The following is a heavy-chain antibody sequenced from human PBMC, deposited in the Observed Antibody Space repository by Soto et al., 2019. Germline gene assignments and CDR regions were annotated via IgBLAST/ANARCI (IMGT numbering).Heavy chain of an antibody. CDR3: AKDRQRLVVPYYYYYGMDV. CDR1: GFTFSSFG. Sequence: GGSLRLSCAASGFTFSSFGMHWVRQAPGKGLEWVAVISYDRSNQYYADSVKGRFTISRDNSKNTLYLDINSLRDEDTAVYYCAKDRQRLVVPYYYYYGMDVWGQGTTVTVSS. CDR2: ISYDRSNQ. V-gene: IGHV3-30*18. D-gene: IGHD6-13*01. J-gene: IGHJ6*02.